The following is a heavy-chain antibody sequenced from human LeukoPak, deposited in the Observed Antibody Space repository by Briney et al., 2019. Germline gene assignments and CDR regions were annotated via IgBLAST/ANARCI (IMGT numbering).Heavy chain of an antibody. CDR2: TNPNSGNT. Sequence: ASVKVSCKASGYTFTSYDINWVRQATGQGLEWMGWTNPNSGNTGYAQKFQGRVTMTRNTSISTAYMELSSLRSEDTAVYYCARRKPPVDYDFWSGYYLPDYYYYYGMDVWGQGTTVTVSS. V-gene: IGHV1-8*01. D-gene: IGHD3-3*01. CDR1: GYTFTSYD. J-gene: IGHJ6*02. CDR3: ARRKPPVDYDFWSGYYLPDYYYYYGMDV.